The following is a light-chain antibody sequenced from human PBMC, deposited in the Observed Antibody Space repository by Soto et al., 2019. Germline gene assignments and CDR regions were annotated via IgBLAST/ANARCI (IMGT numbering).Light chain of an antibody. CDR3: QQSFSTPRT. V-gene: IGKV1-39*01. CDR1: QSISSY. CDR2: AAS. Sequence: DIQMTQSPSSLSASVGDRFTITCRASQSISSYLNWYQQKPGQAPKLLIYAASSLQRGVPSRFSGSGSGTDFTLTISSLQPEDFATFYCQQSFSTPRTFGQGTRLEIK. J-gene: IGKJ5*01.